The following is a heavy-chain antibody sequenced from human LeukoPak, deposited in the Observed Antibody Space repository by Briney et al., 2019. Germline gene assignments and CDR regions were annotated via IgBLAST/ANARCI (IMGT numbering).Heavy chain of an antibody. CDR3: ARVKYDSSGYYGILDY. V-gene: IGHV3-30*04. CDR1: GFALSAYA. J-gene: IGHJ4*02. CDR2: MSYDGSNL. Sequence: PGGSLRLSCAASGFALSAYAMHWYRQTPDKGLEWLALMSYDGSNLYYAESVRGRFTISKDTSKDTLYLQMNSLRPDDTAVYYCARVKYDSSGYYGILDYWGQGTLVTVSS. D-gene: IGHD3-22*01.